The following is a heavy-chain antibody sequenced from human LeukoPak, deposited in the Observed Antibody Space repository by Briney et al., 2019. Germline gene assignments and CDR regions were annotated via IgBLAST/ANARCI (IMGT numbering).Heavy chain of an antibody. Sequence: GGSLRLSCAASGFTFSYHWMTWVRQAPGKGLEWVANMKGDGSDGYYLDSVKGRFTISRDNTKNSPYLQMNSLRVEDTAVYYCARDWSDLTTNPPDYWGQGTLVTVSS. CDR1: GFTFSYHW. V-gene: IGHV3-7*01. J-gene: IGHJ4*02. D-gene: IGHD1-26*01. CDR2: MKGDGSDG. CDR3: ARDWSDLTTNPPDY.